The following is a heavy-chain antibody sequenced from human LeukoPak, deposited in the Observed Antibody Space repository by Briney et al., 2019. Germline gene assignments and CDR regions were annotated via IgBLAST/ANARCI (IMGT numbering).Heavy chain of an antibody. CDR3: SRAQTDIG. Sequence: ASVKVSCKASGYTFTSYGISWVRQAPGQGLEWMGWISAYNGNTNYGQKLQGRVTMTTAPSTGTAYMEVGSLGADDEHVFCGSRAQTDIGWGQGTLVNVSS. D-gene: IGHD2-21*02. CDR2: ISAYNGNT. V-gene: IGHV1-18*01. CDR1: GYTFTSYG. J-gene: IGHJ4*02.